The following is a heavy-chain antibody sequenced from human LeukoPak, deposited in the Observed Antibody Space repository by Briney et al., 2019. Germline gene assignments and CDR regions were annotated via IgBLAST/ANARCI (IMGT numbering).Heavy chain of an antibody. CDR3: ARFCSGGSCYSGYYYYGMDV. V-gene: IGHV3-74*01. Sequence: PGGSLRLSCAASGFTFSSYWMHWARQAPGKGLVWVSRINSDGSSTSYVDSVKGRFTISRDNAKSTLYLQMNSLRAEDTAVYYCARFCSGGSCYSGYYYYGMDVWGQGTTVTVSS. CDR2: INSDGSST. CDR1: GFTFSSYW. J-gene: IGHJ6*02. D-gene: IGHD2-15*01.